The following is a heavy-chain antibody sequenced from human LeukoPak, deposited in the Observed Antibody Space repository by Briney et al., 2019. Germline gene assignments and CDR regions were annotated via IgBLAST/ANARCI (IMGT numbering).Heavy chain of an antibody. CDR3: ARGGGSYRRNFDY. J-gene: IGHJ4*02. V-gene: IGHV3-48*02. CDR2: SGSSGTPI. Sequence: GGSLRLSCAASGFTLSSYSMSWVRQAPGKGLEWVSYSGSSGTPIYYADSVRGRFTISRDNAKNSLYLQLNSLRDEDTAVYYCARGGGSYRRNFDYWGQGALVTVSS. D-gene: IGHD1-26*01. CDR1: GFTLSSYS.